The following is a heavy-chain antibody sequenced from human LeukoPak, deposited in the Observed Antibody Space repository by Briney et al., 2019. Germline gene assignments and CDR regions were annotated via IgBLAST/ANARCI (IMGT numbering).Heavy chain of an antibody. CDR2: ISDSASTI. J-gene: IGHJ4*02. CDR3: AKDLGGSDY. D-gene: IGHD2-15*01. CDR1: GFNLTSYV. V-gene: IGHV3-23*01. Sequence: GGSLRLSCAASGFNLTSYVLNWVRQAPGKGLEWVSYISDSASTIYYADSVKGRFTISRDNSKNTLYLQMNSLRAEDTAVYYCAKDLGGSDYWGQGTLVTVSS.